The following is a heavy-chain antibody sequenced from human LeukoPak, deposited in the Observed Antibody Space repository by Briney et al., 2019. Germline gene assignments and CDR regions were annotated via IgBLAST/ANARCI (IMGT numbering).Heavy chain of an antibody. CDR2: IKQDGSEK. Sequence: GGSLRLSCAASGFTFSSYWMSWVRQALGKGLEWVANIKQDGSEKYYVDSVKGRFTISRDNAKNSLYLQMNSLRAEDTAVYYCARPSPLVGGAFDIWGQGTMVTVSS. CDR1: GFTFSSYW. J-gene: IGHJ3*02. V-gene: IGHV3-7*01. CDR3: ARPSPLVGGAFDI. D-gene: IGHD6-6*01.